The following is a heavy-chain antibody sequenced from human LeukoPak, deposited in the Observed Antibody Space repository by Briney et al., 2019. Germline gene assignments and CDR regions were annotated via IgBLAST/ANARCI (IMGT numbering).Heavy chain of an antibody. J-gene: IGHJ4*02. CDR2: IYHSGST. V-gene: IGHV4-39*07. Sequence: PSETLSLTCTVSGGSISSGGYYWSWIRQPPGKGLEWIGSIYHSGSTYYNPSLKSRVTISVDTSKSQFSLKLNSVTAADTAVYYCAREIAAAGFSDYWGQGTLVTVSS. CDR1: GGSISSGGYY. D-gene: IGHD6-13*01. CDR3: AREIAAAGFSDY.